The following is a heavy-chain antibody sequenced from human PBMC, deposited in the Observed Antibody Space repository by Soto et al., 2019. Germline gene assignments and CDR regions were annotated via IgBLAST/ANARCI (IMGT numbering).Heavy chain of an antibody. V-gene: IGHV4-59*08. CDR1: GGSISSYY. J-gene: IGHJ4*02. CDR3: ARLQGSGVDY. D-gene: IGHD3-10*01. Sequence: SETLSLTCTVSGGSISSYYWSWIRQPPGKGLEWIGYIYYSGSTNYNPSLKSRVTISVDTSKNQFSLKLSSVTAADTAVYYCARLQGSGVDYWGQGTLVTVSS. CDR2: IYYSGST.